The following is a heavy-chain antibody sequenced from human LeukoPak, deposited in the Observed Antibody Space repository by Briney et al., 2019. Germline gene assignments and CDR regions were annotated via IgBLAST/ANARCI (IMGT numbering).Heavy chain of an antibody. J-gene: IGHJ5*02. CDR1: GGSISSSTYY. D-gene: IGHD3-10*01. CDR3: AILGTGSS. CDR2: IYYRGST. Sequence: SETLSLTCTVSGGSISSSTYYWGWIRQPPGRGLEWIGTIYYRGSTYYNPSLKSRVTISVDTSNNQFSLRLSSVTAADTAVHYCAILGTGSSWGQGTLVTVSS. V-gene: IGHV4-39*01.